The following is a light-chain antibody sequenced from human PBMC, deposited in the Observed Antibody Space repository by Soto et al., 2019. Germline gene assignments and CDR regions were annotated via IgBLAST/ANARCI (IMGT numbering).Light chain of an antibody. CDR3: QQYGTFRT. Sequence: EIVLTQSPGTLSLSPGERATLSCRASQSVSNYLAWYQQKPGQAPRLLIYGASSRATGIPDRFSASGSGTDFTLTISRLEPEDFAVYYCQQYGTFRTFGQGTKVEIK. J-gene: IGKJ1*01. CDR1: QSVSNY. V-gene: IGKV3-20*01. CDR2: GAS.